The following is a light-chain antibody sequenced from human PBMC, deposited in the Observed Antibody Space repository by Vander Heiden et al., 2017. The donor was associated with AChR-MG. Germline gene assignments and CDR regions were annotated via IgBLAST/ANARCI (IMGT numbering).Light chain of an antibody. V-gene: IGLV3-1*01. J-gene: IGLJ1*01. Sequence: SYELPQPPSASVSPGQPASITCPGDKLGDKYACWYQQKPGQSPVLVIYQDSKRPSGIPERFSGSNSGNTATLTISGTQAMDEADYYCQAWDSSTFYVFGTGTKVTVL. CDR1: KLGDKY. CDR3: QAWDSSTFYV. CDR2: QDS.